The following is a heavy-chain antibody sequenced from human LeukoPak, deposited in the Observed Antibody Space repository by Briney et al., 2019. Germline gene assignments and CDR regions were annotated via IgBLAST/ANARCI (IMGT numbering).Heavy chain of an antibody. D-gene: IGHD1-26*01. Sequence: ASVKVSCKASGYTFTGYYLHWVRQAPGQGLEWMGWINPNSGGTNYAQKFQGRVTMTRDTSITTAYMELTRLRSDDTAVYYCARASGNFDWGQGTLVTVSS. CDR3: ARASGNFD. CDR2: INPNSGGT. CDR1: GYTFTGYY. V-gene: IGHV1-2*02. J-gene: IGHJ4*02.